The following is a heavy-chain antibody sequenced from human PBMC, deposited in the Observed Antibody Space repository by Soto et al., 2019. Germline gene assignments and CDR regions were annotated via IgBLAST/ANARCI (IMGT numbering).Heavy chain of an antibody. Sequence: PGGSLRLSCAASGFTFSSYAMSWVRQAPGKGLEWVSAISGSGGSIYYADSVKGRFTISRENAKNTLYLQMNSLRVEDTAVYYCAAYSRGDSPHWGQGTLVTV. CDR3: AAYSRGDSPH. CDR2: ISGSGGSI. D-gene: IGHD2-21*01. V-gene: IGHV3-23*01. CDR1: GFTFSSYA. J-gene: IGHJ4*02.